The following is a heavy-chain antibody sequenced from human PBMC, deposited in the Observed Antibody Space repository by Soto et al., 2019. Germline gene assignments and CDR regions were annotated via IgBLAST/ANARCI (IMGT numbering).Heavy chain of an antibody. D-gene: IGHD3-10*01. CDR3: ARGRGDGYNQNWYFDL. Sequence: QVHLQQWGAGLLKPSETLSLTCAVYGGSFSGYYWSWIRQPPGKGLEWIGEINNGGSSNYNPSLKSRAYMSVGTSNNQFSLKLTSVTAADTAVYYCARGRGDGYNQNWYFDLWGRGTLVTVSS. V-gene: IGHV4-34*01. CDR1: GGSFSGYY. CDR2: INNGGSS. J-gene: IGHJ2*01.